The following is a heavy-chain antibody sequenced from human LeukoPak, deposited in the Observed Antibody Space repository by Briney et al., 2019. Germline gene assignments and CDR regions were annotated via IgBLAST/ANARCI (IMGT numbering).Heavy chain of an antibody. CDR3: ARDGEGYSYVPRYFDY. CDR2: ISYDGSNK. J-gene: IGHJ4*02. D-gene: IGHD5-18*01. V-gene: IGHV3-30-3*01. CDR1: GFTFSSYA. Sequence: GRSLRLSCAASGFTFSSYAMHWVRQAPGKGLEWVAVISYDGSNKYYADSVKGRFTISRDNSKNTLYLQMNSLRAEDTAVYYCARDGEGYSYVPRYFDYWGQGTLVTVSS.